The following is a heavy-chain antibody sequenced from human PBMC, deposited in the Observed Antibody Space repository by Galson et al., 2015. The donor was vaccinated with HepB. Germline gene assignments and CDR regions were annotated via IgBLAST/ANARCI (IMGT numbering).Heavy chain of an antibody. CDR1: VFSLSTSTVG. D-gene: IGHD1-20*01. CDR3: AHRRQVITKEFDS. V-gene: IGHV2-5*01. J-gene: IGHJ4*02. Sequence: PALVKPTQTLTLTCTFSVFSLSTSTVGVGWIRQPPGKALEWLALINGNDDKRYSPSLKRRLTITKDTSNSQVVLTMTNMDPVDTATYYCAHRRQVITKEFDSWGQGTLVTVSS. CDR2: INGNDDK.